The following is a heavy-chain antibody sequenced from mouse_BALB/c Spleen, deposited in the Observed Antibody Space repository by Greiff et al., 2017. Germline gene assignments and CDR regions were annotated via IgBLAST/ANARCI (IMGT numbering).Heavy chain of an antibody. Sequence: EVQRVESGGGLVKPGGSLKLSCAASGFTFSSYAMSWVRQTPEKRLEWVASISSGGSTYYPDSVKGRFTISRDNARNILYLQMSSLRSEDTAMYYCARGGNYDYYAMDYWGQGTSVTVSS. J-gene: IGHJ4*01. V-gene: IGHV5-6-5*01. D-gene: IGHD2-1*01. CDR2: ISSGGST. CDR1: GFTFSSYA. CDR3: ARGGNYDYYAMDY.